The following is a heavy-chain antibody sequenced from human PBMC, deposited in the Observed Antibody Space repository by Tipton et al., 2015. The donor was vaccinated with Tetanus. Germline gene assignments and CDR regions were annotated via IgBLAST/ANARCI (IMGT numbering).Heavy chain of an antibody. Sequence: TLSLTCTVSDGSLGTFYWTWIRQPPGRGLEWIGYISYSGSAKYNPSLKSRLTISVDTSRAQFSLKLRSVTAADTAVYYCARGVFGAYFDSWGQGTLVTVSS. CDR3: ARGVFGAYFDS. CDR2: ISYSGSA. D-gene: IGHD3-16*01. CDR1: DGSLGTFY. V-gene: IGHV4-59*01. J-gene: IGHJ4*02.